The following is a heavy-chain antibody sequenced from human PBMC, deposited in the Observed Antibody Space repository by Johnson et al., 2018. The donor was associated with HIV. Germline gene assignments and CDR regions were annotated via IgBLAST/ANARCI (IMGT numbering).Heavy chain of an antibody. V-gene: IGHV3-20*04. CDR1: GFTFDDYG. CDR3: AKDKTLYGSGTFDAFDI. D-gene: IGHD3-10*01. Sequence: VQLVESGGGVVRPGGSLRLSCAASGFTFDDYGMSWVRQVPGKGLEWVSGINWNGGTTGYADSVKGRFTISRDSSKNTLYLQLNSLRPEDTAVYYCAKDKTLYGSGTFDAFDIWGQGTMVTVSS. J-gene: IGHJ3*02. CDR2: INWNGGTT.